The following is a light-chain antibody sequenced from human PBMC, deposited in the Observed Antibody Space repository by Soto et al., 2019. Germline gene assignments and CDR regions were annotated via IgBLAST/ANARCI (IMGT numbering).Light chain of an antibody. CDR1: QNVATN. Sequence: EAVLTQSPATLSVSPGEGATLSCRASQNVATNLAWYQQRPGQAPRLLIYGASKRAIGLPARFSGSGSGTEFTLPITSLQSEDFAVYYCQQYNNWPQTFGQGTKVEIK. CDR2: GAS. V-gene: IGKV3-15*01. J-gene: IGKJ1*01. CDR3: QQYNNWPQT.